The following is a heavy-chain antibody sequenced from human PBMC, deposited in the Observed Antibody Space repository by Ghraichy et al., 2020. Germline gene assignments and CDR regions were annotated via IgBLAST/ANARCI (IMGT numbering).Heavy chain of an antibody. CDR1: GFPFSTSV. V-gene: IGHV3-23*01. D-gene: IGHD1-26*01. CDR2: IGSSGEST. Sequence: GGSLRLSCTASGFPFSTSVMSWARQAPGKGLEWVSTIGSSGESTFYADSVKGRFTISRDNSKNTLFLQMSSLRAEDTAVYYCMRGGCGVNWGQGALVTVSS. CDR3: MRGGCGVN. J-gene: IGHJ4*02.